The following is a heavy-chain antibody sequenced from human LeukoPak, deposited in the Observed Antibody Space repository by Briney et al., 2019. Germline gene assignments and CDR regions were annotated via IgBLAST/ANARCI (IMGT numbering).Heavy chain of an antibody. CDR2: ISYDGSNK. Sequence: GGSLRLSCAASGFTFSSYGMHWVRQAPGKGLEWVAVISYDGSNKYYADSVKGRFTISRDNSENTLYLQMNSLRAEDTAVYYCAKAPEYDFWSGYHLNYYYGMDVWGQGTTVTVSS. V-gene: IGHV3-30*18. J-gene: IGHJ6*02. D-gene: IGHD3-3*01. CDR3: AKAPEYDFWSGYHLNYYYGMDV. CDR1: GFTFSSYG.